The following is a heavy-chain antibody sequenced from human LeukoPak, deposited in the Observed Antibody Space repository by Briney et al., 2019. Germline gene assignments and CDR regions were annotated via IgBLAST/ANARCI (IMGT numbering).Heavy chain of an antibody. CDR1: GYTFTGYY. Sequence: GASVKVSCKASGYTFTGYYMHWVRQAPGQGLEWMGWMNPNSGNTGYAQKFQGRVTITRNTSISTAYMELSSLRSEDTAVYYCARGLHDYGDYGRAVGDDYWGQGTLVTVSS. D-gene: IGHD4-17*01. V-gene: IGHV1-8*03. CDR2: MNPNSGNT. CDR3: ARGLHDYGDYGRAVGDDY. J-gene: IGHJ4*02.